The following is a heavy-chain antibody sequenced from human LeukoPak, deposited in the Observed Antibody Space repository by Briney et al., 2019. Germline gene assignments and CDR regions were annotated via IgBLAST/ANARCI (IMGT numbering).Heavy chain of an antibody. CDR1: GYTFTSYG. D-gene: IGHD6-19*01. CDR2: ISAYNGNT. J-gene: IGHJ6*02. V-gene: IGHV1-18*01. Sequence: ASVKVSCKASGYTFTSYGISWVRQAPGQGLEWMGWISAYNGNTNYAQKLQGRVTMTTDTSTSTAYMELRSLRSDDTAVYYCARGGSSGSRWAYGMDVWGQGTTVTVSS. CDR3: ARGGSSGSRWAYGMDV.